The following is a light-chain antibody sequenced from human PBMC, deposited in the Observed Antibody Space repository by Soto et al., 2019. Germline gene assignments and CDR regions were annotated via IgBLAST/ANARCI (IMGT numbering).Light chain of an antibody. CDR2: DAS. CDR3: QQRYKWPPIT. V-gene: IGKV3-11*01. J-gene: IGKJ5*01. Sequence: EVVLTQSPATLSLSPGERATLSCRASQSVWSYLAWYQHKPGQAPRLLIYDASNRATGIPARFSGSGSGTEFTLTISSLEPEDFAVYYCQQRYKWPPITFGQGTRLEIK. CDR1: QSVWSY.